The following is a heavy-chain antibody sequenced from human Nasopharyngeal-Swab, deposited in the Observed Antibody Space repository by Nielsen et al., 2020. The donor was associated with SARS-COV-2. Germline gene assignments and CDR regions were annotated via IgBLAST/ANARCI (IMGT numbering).Heavy chain of an antibody. CDR3: AREKYYYGSGSYYYDSSGYSGPFDY. V-gene: IGHV2-5*02. CDR2: IYWDDDK. J-gene: IGHJ4*02. Sequence: WIRQPPGKALEWLALIYWDDDKRYSPSLKSRLTITKDTSKNQVVLTMTNMDPVDTATYYCAREKYYYGSGSYYYDSSGYSGPFDYWGQGTLVTVSS. D-gene: IGHD3-22*01.